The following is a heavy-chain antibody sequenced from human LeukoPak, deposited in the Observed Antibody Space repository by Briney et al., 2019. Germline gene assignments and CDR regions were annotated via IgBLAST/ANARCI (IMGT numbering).Heavy chain of an antibody. CDR1: AGSINSSNW. J-gene: IGHJ4*02. V-gene: IGHV4-4*02. CDR2: IYHSGST. CDR3: ARGGWSLDY. Sequence: PSETLSLTCAVSAGSINSSNWWRWVRQPPRKGLEWIGEIYHSGSTNYNPSLKSRVTISVDTSKSQVSLKLSSVTTADTAVYYCARGGWSLDYWGQGTLVTVSS.